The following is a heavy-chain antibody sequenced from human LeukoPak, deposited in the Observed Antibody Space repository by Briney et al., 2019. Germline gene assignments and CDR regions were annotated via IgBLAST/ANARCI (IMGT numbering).Heavy chain of an antibody. V-gene: IGHV3-33*01. Sequence: GRSLRLSCAASGFTFSSYGMHWVRQAPGKGLEWVAVIWYDGSNKYYADSVKGRFTISRDNSKNTMYMQMNSLRAEDTAVYYCAIGGRTMKVVVLDYWGQGTLVTVSS. D-gene: IGHD3-22*01. J-gene: IGHJ4*02. CDR1: GFTFSSYG. CDR3: AIGGRTMKVVVLDY. CDR2: IWYDGSNK.